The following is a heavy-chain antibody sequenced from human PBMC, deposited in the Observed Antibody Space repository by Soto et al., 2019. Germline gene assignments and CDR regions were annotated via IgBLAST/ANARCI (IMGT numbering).Heavy chain of an antibody. CDR1: GGSISSYY. CDR2: ISYSGST. D-gene: IGHD2-21*02. CDR3: ATDGGLSCGGDCRVDGLDI. Sequence: QVQLQESGPGLVKPSETLSLTCTVSGGSISSYYWNWIRQPPGRGLEWIGSISYSGSTSYNPSLKRRVTISVDTSKNQFSLNLSSVTAADTAVYYCATDGGLSCGGDCRVDGLDIWGQGTMVTVSS. J-gene: IGHJ3*02. V-gene: IGHV4-59*01.